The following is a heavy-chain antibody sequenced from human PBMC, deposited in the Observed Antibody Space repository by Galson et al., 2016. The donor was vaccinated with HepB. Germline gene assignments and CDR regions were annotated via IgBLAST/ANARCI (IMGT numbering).Heavy chain of an antibody. Sequence: SETLSLTCGVHGGSFNANYWSWIRQPPGKGLEWIGEINHSGDTKYNPSLKTRATISVDASKNQFSLNLTSTTAADTAVYYCARVAVAATKWFDPWGPGNLVTVSS. CDR2: INHSGDT. CDR3: ARVAVAATKWFDP. D-gene: IGHD2-15*01. CDR1: GGSFNANY. J-gene: IGHJ5*02. V-gene: IGHV4-34*01.